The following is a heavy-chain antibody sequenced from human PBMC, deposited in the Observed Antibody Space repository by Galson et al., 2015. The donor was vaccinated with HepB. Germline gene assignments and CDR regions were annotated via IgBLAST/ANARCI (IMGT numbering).Heavy chain of an antibody. CDR3: ARYLGDYYGFDI. J-gene: IGHJ3*02. CDR1: GSAITAFSRPG. Sequence: SLTLTCAANGSAITAFSRPGLPWVRQAPGKGLEWVALIWFGGSKKYHAEYLKGRFTISRANYKNTLYLQMNSLWAEESDMYYCARYLGDYYGFDIWGQGTMVIVSS. D-gene: IGHD2/OR15-2a*01. CDR2: IWFGGSKK. V-gene: IGHV3-33*01.